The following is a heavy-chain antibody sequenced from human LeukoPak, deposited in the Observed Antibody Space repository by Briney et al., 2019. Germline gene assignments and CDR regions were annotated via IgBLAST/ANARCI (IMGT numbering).Heavy chain of an antibody. CDR3: AKDFGGLGIAAAGT. J-gene: IGHJ5*02. V-gene: IGHV3-9*01. D-gene: IGHD6-13*01. CDR1: GFTFDDYA. Sequence: PGRSLRLSCAASGFTFDDYAMHWVRQAPGKGLEWVSGISWNSGSIGYADSVKGRFTISRDNAKNSLYLQMNSLRAEDTALYYCAKDFGGLGIAAAGTWGQGTLVTVSS. CDR2: ISWNSGSI.